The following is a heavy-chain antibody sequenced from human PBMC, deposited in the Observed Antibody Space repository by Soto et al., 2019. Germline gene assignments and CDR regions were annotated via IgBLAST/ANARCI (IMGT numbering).Heavy chain of an antibody. Sequence: QVQLVQSGAEVKKPGASVKVSCKASGYTFTSSGMSWVRQAPGQGLEWMGWISAHTGSSEYAQRFQGRVTMTTDRSTSTAYMELRSLRSDDTAVYYCARDQYDFRSGSYYYAMEVWGQGTKVTVSS. CDR3: ARDQYDFRSGSYYYAMEV. CDR2: ISAHTGSS. D-gene: IGHD3-3*01. V-gene: IGHV1-18*01. J-gene: IGHJ6*02. CDR1: GYTFTSSG.